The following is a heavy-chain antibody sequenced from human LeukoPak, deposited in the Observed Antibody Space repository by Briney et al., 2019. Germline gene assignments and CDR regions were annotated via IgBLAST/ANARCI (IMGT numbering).Heavy chain of an antibody. J-gene: IGHJ4*02. CDR3: ARAPPEYSGTFFDY. CDR2: IYTSGST. CDR1: SGSISSYY. V-gene: IGHV4-4*07. Sequence: SETLSLTCTVSSGSISSYYWSWIRQPAGKGLEWIGRIYTSGSTNYNPSLKSRVTISVDKSKNQFSLKLSSVTAADTAVYYCARAPPEYSGTFFDYWGQGTLVTVSS. D-gene: IGHD6-6*01.